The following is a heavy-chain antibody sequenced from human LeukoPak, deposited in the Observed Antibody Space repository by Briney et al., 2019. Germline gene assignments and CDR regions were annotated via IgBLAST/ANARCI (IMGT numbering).Heavy chain of an antibody. D-gene: IGHD3-3*01. J-gene: IGHJ3*02. CDR1: GFHFCRYG. CDR2: IRYNGDTI. V-gene: IGHV3-30*02. CDR3: ARDSVRFLEWLSPGAFDI. Sequence: GGSLRLSCAASGFHFCRYGMHWVRQAPGKGLEWGAYIRYNGDTIHYADSVKGRFTISRDNAKNSLYLQMNSLRAEDTAVYYCARDSVRFLEWLSPGAFDIWGQGTMVTVSS.